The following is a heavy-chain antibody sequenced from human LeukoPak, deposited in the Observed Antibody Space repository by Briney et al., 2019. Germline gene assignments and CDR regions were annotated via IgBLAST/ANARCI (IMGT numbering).Heavy chain of an antibody. CDR1: GGSFSGYY. Sequence: SETLSLTCAVYGGSFSGYYWSWIRQPPGKGLEWIGEINHSGSTNYNPSLKSRVTISVDTSKNQFSLKLSSVTAADTAVYYCARTGTTWYYYYYMDVWGKGTTVTISS. CDR3: ARTGTTWYYYYYMDV. CDR2: INHSGST. J-gene: IGHJ6*03. V-gene: IGHV4-34*01. D-gene: IGHD1-1*01.